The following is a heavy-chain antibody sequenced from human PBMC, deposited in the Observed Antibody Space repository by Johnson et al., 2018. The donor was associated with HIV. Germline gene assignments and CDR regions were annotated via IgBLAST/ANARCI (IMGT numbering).Heavy chain of an antibody. Sequence: QEQLVESGGGVVQPGRSLRLSCAASGFTFSSYAMHWVRQAPGKGLEWVAVISYDGSNKYYADSVKGRFTISRDNSKNTLYLQMNSLKTEDTAVYYCTTEPFAFDIWGQGTMVTVSS. J-gene: IGHJ3*02. CDR2: ISYDGSNK. V-gene: IGHV3-30-3*01. CDR3: TTEPFAFDI. CDR1: GFTFSSYA.